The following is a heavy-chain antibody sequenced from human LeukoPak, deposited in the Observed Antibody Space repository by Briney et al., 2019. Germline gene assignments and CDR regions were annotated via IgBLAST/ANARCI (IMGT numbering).Heavy chain of an antibody. V-gene: IGHV4-39*02. Sequence: RPSETLSLTCTVSSGSISSSTYYWDWIRQPPGKGLEWIGSIYYSGSTYYNPSLKSRVTISVDTSKNHFSLKLSSVTAADTAVYYCAGEGSAATGPFDYWGQGTLVTVSS. CDR2: IYYSGST. CDR3: AGEGSAATGPFDY. D-gene: IGHD6-13*01. J-gene: IGHJ4*02. CDR1: SGSISSSTYY.